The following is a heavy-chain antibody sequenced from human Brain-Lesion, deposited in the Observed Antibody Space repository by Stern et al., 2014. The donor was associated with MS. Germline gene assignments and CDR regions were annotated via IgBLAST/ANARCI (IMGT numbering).Heavy chain of an antibody. CDR1: GGSISSSTYY. Sequence: QVQLVESGPGLVKPSETLSLTCTVSGGSISSSTYYWAWIRQPPGKGLEGIGNIYYSGFTYYNPSLKSRVTISVAMSKTQFSLKLSSVTAADTAIYYCARHDSVPRPSQLYSARDRGPGYFDYWGQGTLVTVSS. J-gene: IGHJ4*02. V-gene: IGHV4-39*01. CDR3: ARHDSVPRPSQLYSARDRGPGYFDY. D-gene: IGHD1-26*01. CDR2: IYYSGFT.